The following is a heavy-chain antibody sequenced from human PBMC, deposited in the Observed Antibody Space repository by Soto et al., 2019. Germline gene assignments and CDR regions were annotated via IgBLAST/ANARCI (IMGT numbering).Heavy chain of an antibody. Sequence: QVQLQESGPGLVKPSQTLSLTCTVSGGSISSADYYWSWIRQHPGKGLEWIGNILNSGSTYYNPSLMGRISISLDTSKNQSSRGLSSGTAADTAVYYCARGGPTKGGGSLDSWGQGTLVTVSS. CDR2: ILNSGST. D-gene: IGHD1-1*01. CDR1: GGSISSADYY. CDR3: ARGGPTKGGGSLDS. V-gene: IGHV4-31*03. J-gene: IGHJ4*02.